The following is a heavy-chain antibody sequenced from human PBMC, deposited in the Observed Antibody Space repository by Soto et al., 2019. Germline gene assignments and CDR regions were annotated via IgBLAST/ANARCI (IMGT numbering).Heavy chain of an antibody. Sequence: SVKVSCKASGGTFSSYAISWVRQAPGQGLEWMGGIIPIFGTANYAQKFQGRVTITADESTSTAYMELSSLRSEDTAVYYCARLCSSTSCYGYYYGMDVWGQGTTVTVSS. J-gene: IGHJ6*02. CDR2: IIPIFGTA. D-gene: IGHD2-2*01. CDR3: ARLCSSTSCYGYYYGMDV. CDR1: GGTFSSYA. V-gene: IGHV1-69*13.